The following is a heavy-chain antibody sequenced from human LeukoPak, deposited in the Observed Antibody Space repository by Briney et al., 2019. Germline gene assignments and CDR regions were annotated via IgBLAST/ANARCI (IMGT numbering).Heavy chain of an antibody. CDR3: AKFGYSSSWYLGYYYYMDV. CDR1: GFIFSNYW. D-gene: IGHD6-13*01. Sequence: GGSLRLSCATSGFIFSNYWMSWVRQAPGKGLEWVANIKQDGSETYYVDSVKGRFTISRDDAKNSLYLQMNSLRAEDTAVYYCAKFGYSSSWYLGYYYYMDVWGKGTTVTVSS. V-gene: IGHV3-7*03. J-gene: IGHJ6*03. CDR2: IKQDGSET.